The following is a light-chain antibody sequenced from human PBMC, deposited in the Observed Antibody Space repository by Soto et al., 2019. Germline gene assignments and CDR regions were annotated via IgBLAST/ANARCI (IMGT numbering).Light chain of an antibody. CDR1: QSTSSY. V-gene: IGKV1-5*03. CDR2: QAS. CDR3: QQYSSNST. Sequence: DIQMTQSPSSLSASVGDRVTITCRASQSTSSYLAWYQQKPGKAPKILIYQASSLENGVPSRFSGSGSGTEFSLTISSLQPDDFATYYCQQYSSNSTFGQGTKVDIK. J-gene: IGKJ1*01.